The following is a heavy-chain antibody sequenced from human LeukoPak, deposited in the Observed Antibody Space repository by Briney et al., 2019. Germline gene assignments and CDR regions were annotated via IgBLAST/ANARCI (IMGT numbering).Heavy chain of an antibody. Sequence: ASVKVSCKASGYTFTGYYMHWVRQAPGQGLEWMEWINPNSGGTNYAQKFQGRVTMTRDTSISTAYMELSRLRSDDTAVYYCARVDRGDQTTVTPYDAFDIWGQGTMVTVSS. CDR1: GYTFTGYY. CDR2: INPNSGGT. J-gene: IGHJ3*02. CDR3: ARVDRGDQTTVTPYDAFDI. V-gene: IGHV1-2*02. D-gene: IGHD4-17*01.